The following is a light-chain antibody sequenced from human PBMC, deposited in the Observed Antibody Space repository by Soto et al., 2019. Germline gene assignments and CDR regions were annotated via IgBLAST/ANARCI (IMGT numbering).Light chain of an antibody. CDR3: QQYNNWPPWT. J-gene: IGKJ1*01. CDR1: QSVSSN. V-gene: IGKV3-15*01. CDR2: GAS. Sequence: EIVMTQSPATLSVSPGERATLSCRASQSVSSNLAWYQQKPGKAPRLLIYGASTRATGIPARFSGSGSGTDFTLPITSLQSEDFAVYYWQQYNNWPPWTFGHGTKVEIK.